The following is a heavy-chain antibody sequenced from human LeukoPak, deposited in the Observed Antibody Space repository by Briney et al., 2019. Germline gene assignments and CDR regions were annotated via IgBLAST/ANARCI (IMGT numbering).Heavy chain of an antibody. CDR2: IYYSGST. V-gene: IGHV4-59*12. CDR1: GGSIGTYY. D-gene: IGHD5-18*01. J-gene: IGHJ4*02. Sequence: SETLSLTCTVSGGSIGTYYWNWIRQPPGKGLEWIGYIYYSGSTSYNPALKSRVTISVDTSKNQFSLKLSSVTAADTAVYYCARGGDTATYYFDYWGQGTLVTVSS. CDR3: ARGGDTATYYFDY.